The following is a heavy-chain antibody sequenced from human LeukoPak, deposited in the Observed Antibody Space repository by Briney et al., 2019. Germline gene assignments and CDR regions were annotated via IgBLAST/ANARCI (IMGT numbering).Heavy chain of an antibody. CDR1: GFTFDDYA. Sequence: GSSLRLFCAASGFTFDDYATHWVRQAPGKGLEGGSGISWNSSSIGYAAYVKGRFTSSRDNAKNSLYLQMNSLRAEDMALYYCAKDQGRDGYKWYLGAFDIWGQGTMVTVSS. V-gene: IGHV3-9*03. J-gene: IGHJ3*02. CDR3: AKDQGRDGYKWYLGAFDI. CDR2: ISWNSSSI. D-gene: IGHD5-24*01.